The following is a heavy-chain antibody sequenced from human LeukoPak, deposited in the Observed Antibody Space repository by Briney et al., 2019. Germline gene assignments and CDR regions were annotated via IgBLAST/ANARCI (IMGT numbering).Heavy chain of an antibody. CDR2: ISPNSGGT. CDR1: GFTFTGYY. J-gene: IGHJ4*02. V-gene: IGHV1-2*02. D-gene: IGHD3-22*01. Sequence: GASVKVSCKASGFTFTGYYMHWVRQAPGQGLERMGWISPNSGGTNYAQKFQGRVTMTRDTSISTAYMQLSWLRSDDTAVYYCARASYDSRGYYAYWGQGTLVTVSS. CDR3: ARASYDSRGYYAY.